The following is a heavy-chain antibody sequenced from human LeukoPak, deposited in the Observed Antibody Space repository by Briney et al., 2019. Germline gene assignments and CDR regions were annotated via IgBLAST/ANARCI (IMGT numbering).Heavy chain of an antibody. V-gene: IGHV4-59*05. CDR2: IYYSGNT. D-gene: IGHD4-17*01. CDR1: GFTFSDYT. Sequence: GSLRLSCAASGFTFSDYTVNWVRQAPGKGLEWIGSIYYSGNTYYNPSLKSRVTISIDTSKNQFSLKLSSVTAADTAVYYCASAVNNWFDPWGQGTLVTVSS. J-gene: IGHJ5*02. CDR3: ASAVNNWFDP.